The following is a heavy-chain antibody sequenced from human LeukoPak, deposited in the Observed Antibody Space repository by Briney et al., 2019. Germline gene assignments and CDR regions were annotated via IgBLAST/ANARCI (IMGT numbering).Heavy chain of an antibody. CDR1: GFTFSTYA. CDR3: ARGRLPKYYFDS. D-gene: IGHD4-11*01. CDR2: VSGSGDNT. V-gene: IGHV3-23*01. Sequence: PGGSLRLSCAASGFTFSTYAISWVRQAPGKGLEWVSGVSGSGDNTYYADSVKGRFTVSRDNFKSTVYLQMNSLRVDDTAVYYCARGRLPKYYFDSWGQGTLVTVSS. J-gene: IGHJ4*02.